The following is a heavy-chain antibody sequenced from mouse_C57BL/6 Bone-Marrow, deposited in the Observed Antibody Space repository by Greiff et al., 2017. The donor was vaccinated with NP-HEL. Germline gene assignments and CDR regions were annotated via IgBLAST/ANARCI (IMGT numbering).Heavy chain of an antibody. V-gene: IGHV1-39*01. CDR3: ARRYYGSSYYYAMDY. Sequence: EVQLQQSGPELVKPGASVKISCKASGYSFTDYNMNWVQQSTGKSLEWIGVINPNDGTTSYNQKFKGKATLTVDQSSSTAYMQLNSLTSEDSAVYYCARRYYGSSYYYAMDYWGQGTSVTVSS. CDR2: INPNDGTT. D-gene: IGHD1-1*01. CDR1: GYSFTDYN. J-gene: IGHJ4*01.